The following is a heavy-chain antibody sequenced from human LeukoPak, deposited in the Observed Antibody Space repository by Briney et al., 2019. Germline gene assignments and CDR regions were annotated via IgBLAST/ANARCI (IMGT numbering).Heavy chain of an antibody. J-gene: IGHJ6*02. CDR3: AKNVDDFWSSLEL. CDR2: IRGSDDST. V-gene: IGHV3-23*01. Sequence: VGSLRLSCAASGFALKNYAMNWVRQAPGKGLEWVSVIRGSDDSTYYADSVKGRFTISRDNSKNTLSLQMSSLRGEDTAIYYCAKNVDDFWSSLELWGHGTTVTVS. CDR1: GFALKNYA. D-gene: IGHD3-3*01.